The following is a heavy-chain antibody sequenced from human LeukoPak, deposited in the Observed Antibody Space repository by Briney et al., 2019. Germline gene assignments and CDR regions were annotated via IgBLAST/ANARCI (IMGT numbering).Heavy chain of an antibody. V-gene: IGHV4-59*01. Sequence: SETLSLTCTVSGGSISSYYWSWIRQPPGKGLEWIGDIYYSGTTNYNPSLKSRVTISVDTSKNQFSLKLSSVTAADTAVYYCAKGVYIAAAQYGYWGQGTLVTVSS. CDR2: IYYSGTT. D-gene: IGHD6-13*01. CDR1: GGSISSYY. J-gene: IGHJ4*02. CDR3: AKGVYIAAAQYGY.